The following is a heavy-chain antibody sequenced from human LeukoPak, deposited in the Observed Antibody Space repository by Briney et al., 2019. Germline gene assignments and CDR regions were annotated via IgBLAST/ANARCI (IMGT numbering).Heavy chain of an antibody. CDR2: FYYSEST. CDR1: GGSFRTYY. CDR3: ARVSGATRTTCYGMHV. Sequence: SETLSLTCTVSGGSFRTYYWSWIRQPPEKGLEWIGHFYYSESTNYNPSLKSRVTISQDTSKNQSSPKVSSVTAADPGLCFFARVSGATRTTCYGMHVWLQATTV. J-gene: IGHJ6*02. D-gene: IGHD5-12*01. V-gene: IGHV4-59*01.